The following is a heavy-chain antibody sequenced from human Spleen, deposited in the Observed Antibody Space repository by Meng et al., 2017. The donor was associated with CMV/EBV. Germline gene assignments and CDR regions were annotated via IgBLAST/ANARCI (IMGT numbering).Heavy chain of an antibody. Sequence: ASVKVSCKASGYTFIGYYVHWVRQAPGQGFEWMGWINPNSGGTNYAQKFQGRVTMTRDTSISTAPMELSRLTSDDTAVYYCTRDWTGTGTRYYGMDVWGQGTTVTVSS. CDR2: INPNSGGT. CDR1: GYTFIGYY. D-gene: IGHD1-1*01. J-gene: IGHJ6*02. V-gene: IGHV1-2*02. CDR3: TRDWTGTGTRYYGMDV.